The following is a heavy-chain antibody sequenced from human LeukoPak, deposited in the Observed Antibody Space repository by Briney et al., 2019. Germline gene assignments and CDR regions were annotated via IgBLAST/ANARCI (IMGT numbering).Heavy chain of an antibody. CDR1: GYSFTSYW. CDR3: ARRDCSGGSCYSG. V-gene: IGHV5-51*01. D-gene: IGHD2-15*01. Sequence: GESLKISCKGSGYSFTSYWTGWVRQMPGKGLEWMGFIYPGDSDTIYSPSIQGQVTISADKSISTAYLQWSSLKASDTAMYYCARRDCSGGSCYSGWGQGKMVTVSS. CDR2: IYPGDSDT. J-gene: IGHJ3*01.